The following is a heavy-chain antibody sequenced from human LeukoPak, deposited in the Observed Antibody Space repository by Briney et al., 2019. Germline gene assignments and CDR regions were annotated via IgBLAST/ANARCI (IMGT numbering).Heavy chain of an antibody. CDR2: IYYSGST. D-gene: IGHD2-15*01. CDR3: ARAQYCSGGSCYKD. J-gene: IGHJ4*02. CDR1: GGSVSSGSYY. Sequence: SETLSLTCTVSGGSVSSGSYYWSWIRQPPGKGLEWIGYIYYSGSTNYNPSLKSRVTISVDTSKNQFSLKLSSVTAADTAVYYCARAQYCSGGSCYKDWGQGTLVTVSP. V-gene: IGHV4-61*01.